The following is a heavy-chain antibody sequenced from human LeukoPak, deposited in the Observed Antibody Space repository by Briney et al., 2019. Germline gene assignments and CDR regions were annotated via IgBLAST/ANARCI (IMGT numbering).Heavy chain of an antibody. CDR1: GGSISSSSYY. CDR2: IYRTGST. V-gene: IGHV4-39*07. CDR3: ARVLSDSSGYNFEY. Sequence: SETLSLTCTDSGGSISSSSYYWGWIRQPPGKGLQWIGSIYRTGSTYYNPSLKSRVTISVDTSKNQFSLNLNSLTAADTAIYYCARVLSDSSGYNFEYWGQGTLVTVSS. J-gene: IGHJ4*02. D-gene: IGHD5-18*01.